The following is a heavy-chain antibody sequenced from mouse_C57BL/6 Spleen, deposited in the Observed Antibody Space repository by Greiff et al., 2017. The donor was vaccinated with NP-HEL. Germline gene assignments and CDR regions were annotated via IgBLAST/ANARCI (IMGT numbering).Heavy chain of an antibody. V-gene: IGHV1-82*01. J-gene: IGHJ4*01. D-gene: IGHD3-2*02. CDR3: ARTAQAYAMDY. CDR2: IYPGDGDT. Sequence: QVQLQQSGPELVKPGASVKISCKASGYAFSSSWMNWVKQRPGQGLEWIGRIYPGDGDTNYNGKFKGKATLTADKSSSTAYMQLSSLTSEDSAVYFCARTAQAYAMDYWGQGTSVTVSS. CDR1: GYAFSSSW.